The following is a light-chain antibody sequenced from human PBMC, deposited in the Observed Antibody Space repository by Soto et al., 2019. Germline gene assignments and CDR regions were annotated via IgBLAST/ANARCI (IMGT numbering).Light chain of an antibody. J-gene: IGKJ4*01. CDR2: DAS. CDR1: QSVSSY. Sequence: IVLTQSPATLSLSPGERATLSCRASQSVSSYLAWYQQKPGQAPRLLIYDASNRATGIPARFSGSGSGTDFTLTISSLEPEDFAVYYCQQRSNWLLTFGGGTKAEIK. V-gene: IGKV3-11*01. CDR3: QQRSNWLLT.